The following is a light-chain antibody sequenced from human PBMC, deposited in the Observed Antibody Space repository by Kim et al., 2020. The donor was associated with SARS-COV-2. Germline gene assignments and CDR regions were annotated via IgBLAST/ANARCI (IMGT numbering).Light chain of an antibody. CDR3: QQRSNWYT. Sequence: LSFSTGERDTLPCRSSQSVSSYFAWYQQKPGQAPRLLTYDASNRATGIPARCSGSGSGTDFTLTISSLEPEDFAVYYCQQRSNWYTFGQGTKLEI. CDR1: QSVSSY. CDR2: DAS. J-gene: IGKJ2*01. V-gene: IGKV3-11*01.